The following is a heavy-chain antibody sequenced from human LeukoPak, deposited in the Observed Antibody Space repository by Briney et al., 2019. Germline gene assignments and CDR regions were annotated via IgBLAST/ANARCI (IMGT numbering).Heavy chain of an antibody. CDR1: GGTFSSYA. Sequence: GASVKVSCKASGGTFSSYAISWVRQAPGQGLEWMGGIIPIFGTANYAQKFQGRVTITADESTSTAYMELSSLRSEDMAVYYCARVGGPLFGYWGQGTLVTVPS. V-gene: IGHV1-69*13. CDR2: IIPIFGTA. CDR3: ARVGGPLFGY. J-gene: IGHJ4*02. D-gene: IGHD3-16*01.